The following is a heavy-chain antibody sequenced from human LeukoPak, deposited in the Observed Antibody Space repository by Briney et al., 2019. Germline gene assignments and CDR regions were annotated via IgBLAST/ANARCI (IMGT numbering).Heavy chain of an antibody. CDR3: ARPRDSSGWNAFDI. Sequence: GESLKVSCKGSGYSFTTYWIGWVRQTPGKGLEWMGIIYPGDSDTRYSPSFQGQVTISADKSISTAYLQWSSLKASDTAMYYCARPRDSSGWNAFDIWGQGTMVTVS. CDR1: GYSFTTYW. CDR2: IYPGDSDT. J-gene: IGHJ3*02. V-gene: IGHV5-51*01. D-gene: IGHD6-19*01.